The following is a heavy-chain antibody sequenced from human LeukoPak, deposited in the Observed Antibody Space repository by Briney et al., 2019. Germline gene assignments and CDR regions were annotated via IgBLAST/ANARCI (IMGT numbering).Heavy chain of an antibody. Sequence: GGSLRLSCAASGFTFSSYAMSWVRQAPGKGLEWVSAISGSGDNTYYADSVKGRFTISRDNSKNNVYLQMNSLRAEDTAVYYCSRDGGNSWDYWGQGTLVTVSS. CDR2: ISGSGDNT. D-gene: IGHD6-13*01. CDR3: SRDGGNSWDY. J-gene: IGHJ4*02. CDR1: GFTFSSYA. V-gene: IGHV3-23*01.